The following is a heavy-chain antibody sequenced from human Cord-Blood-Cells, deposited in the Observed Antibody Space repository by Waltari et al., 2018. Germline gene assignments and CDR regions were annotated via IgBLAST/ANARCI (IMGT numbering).Heavy chain of an antibody. V-gene: IGHV3-53*04. J-gene: IGHJ5*02. CDR3: AVKLNTGWFDP. Sequence: EVQLVESGGGLVQPGGSLRLSCAASGFTVSSNYMSRVRQAPGKGLEWVSVIYSGGSTYYADSVKGRFTISRHNSKNTLYLQMNSLRAEDTAVYYCAVKLNTGWFDPWGQGTLVTVSS. D-gene: IGHD3-10*01. CDR2: IYSGGST. CDR1: GFTVSSNY.